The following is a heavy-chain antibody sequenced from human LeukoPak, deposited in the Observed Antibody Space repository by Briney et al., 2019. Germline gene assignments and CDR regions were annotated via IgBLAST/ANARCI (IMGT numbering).Heavy chain of an antibody. CDR1: GFTLDDYG. CDR2: INWNGGST. D-gene: IGHD3-3*01. Sequence: GGSLRLSCSASGFTLDDYGMSWVRQAPGKGLEWVSGINWNGGSTGYADSVRGRFTISRDNAKNSLYLQMNSLRAEDTALYYGARDLGQFLEWLSKPSYFDYWGQGTLVTVSS. CDR3: ARDLGQFLEWLSKPSYFDY. V-gene: IGHV3-20*04. J-gene: IGHJ4*02.